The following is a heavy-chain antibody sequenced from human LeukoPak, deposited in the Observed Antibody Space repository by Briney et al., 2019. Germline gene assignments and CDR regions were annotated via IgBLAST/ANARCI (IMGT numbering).Heavy chain of an antibody. Sequence: GGSLRLSCAASGFTFTSYAMSWVRQAPGKGLEWVSAVSGSGGSTYYADSVEGRFTISRDNSKNTVYLQMNSLRAEDTAVYYCAKDLRSSGWYYFDYWGQGTLVTVSS. CDR2: VSGSGGST. CDR3: AKDLRSSGWYYFDY. J-gene: IGHJ4*02. D-gene: IGHD6-19*01. CDR1: GFTFTSYA. V-gene: IGHV3-23*01.